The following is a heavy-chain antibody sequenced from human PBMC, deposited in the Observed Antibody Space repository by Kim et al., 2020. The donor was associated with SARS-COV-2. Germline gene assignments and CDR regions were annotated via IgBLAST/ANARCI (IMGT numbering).Heavy chain of an antibody. V-gene: IGHV3-7*01. Sequence: KYYVNSVRGRFTISRDTDNAKNSVDLQMNSLRPEDTAVYYCVGDRGWFDPWGQGTLVTVSS. D-gene: IGHD3-16*01. CDR3: VGDRGWFDP. J-gene: IGHJ5*02. CDR2: K.